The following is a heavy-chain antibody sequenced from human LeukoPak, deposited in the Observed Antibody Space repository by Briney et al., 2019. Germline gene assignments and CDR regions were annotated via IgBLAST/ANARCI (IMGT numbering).Heavy chain of an antibody. D-gene: IGHD3-22*01. CDR2: IYYSGGT. Sequence: PSETLSLTCTVSGGLISSSSYYWGWIRQPPGKGLEWIGSIYYSGGTYYNPSLKSRVTISVDTSKNQFSLKLSSVTAADTAVYYCLRYDSSGLGYWGQGTLVTVSS. CDR1: GGLISSSSYY. J-gene: IGHJ4*02. V-gene: IGHV4-39*01. CDR3: LRYDSSGLGY.